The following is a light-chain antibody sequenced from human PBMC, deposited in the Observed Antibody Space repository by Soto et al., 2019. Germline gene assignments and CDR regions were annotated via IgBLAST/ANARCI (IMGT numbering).Light chain of an antibody. Sequence: DIQMTQSPSTLSASVGDRVTITCRASQSISSWLAWYQQKPGKAPKLLICDASSLESGVPSRFSGSGSGTEFTLTISSLQPDDFATYYCQQYNSYWTFGQGTKVDIK. J-gene: IGKJ1*01. V-gene: IGKV1-5*01. CDR1: QSISSW. CDR2: DAS. CDR3: QQYNSYWT.